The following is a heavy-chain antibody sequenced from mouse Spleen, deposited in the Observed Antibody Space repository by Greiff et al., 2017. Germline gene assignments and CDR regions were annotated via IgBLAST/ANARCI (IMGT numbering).Heavy chain of an antibody. J-gene: IGHJ2*01. V-gene: IGHV14-1*01. D-gene: IGHD1-1*01. CDR1: GFTFTDYY. Sequence: EVKLEESGAELVRPGASVKLSCTASGFTFTDYYMNWVKQRPEQGLEWIGRIDPEYGDTEYAQKFKGKATLTVDTSSNTAYLQLSSLTSEDAAVYYCTRGDWMTTGDYWGQGTTLTVSS. CDR3: TRGDWMTTGDY. CDR2: IDPEYGDT.